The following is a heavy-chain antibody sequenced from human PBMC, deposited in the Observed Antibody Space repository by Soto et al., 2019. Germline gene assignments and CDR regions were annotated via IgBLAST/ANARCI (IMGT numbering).Heavy chain of an antibody. CDR1: GGSISSSNW. CDR3: ARHRASGFGFDF. J-gene: IGHJ4*01. V-gene: IGHV4-4*02. CDR2: IYLGGGT. Sequence: QVQLQESGPGLVKPSGTLSLTCAVSGGSISSSNWWSWVRQPPGKGLEWIGQIYLGGGTHTNPSLESRVTISVDMPNNQFSLNLFFVTAADTALYYCARHRASGFGFDFCVHGTLVTVSP. D-gene: IGHD3-9*01.